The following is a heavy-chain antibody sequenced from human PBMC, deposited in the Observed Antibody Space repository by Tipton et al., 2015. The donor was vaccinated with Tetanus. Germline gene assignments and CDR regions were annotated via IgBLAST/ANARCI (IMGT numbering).Heavy chain of an antibody. J-gene: IGHJ4*02. CDR1: YDSFYGYY. V-gene: IGHV4-34*01. CDR2: ISHSENT. Sequence: GSLRLSCAVYYDSFYGYYWSWIRQPPGKGLEWIGEISHSENTNYNPSLQSRVTISMNTANNRIYLNLTSVTAADTAVYYCARWRDGFNRALDSWGQGIMVTVSS. CDR3: ARWRDGFNRALDS. D-gene: IGHD5-24*01.